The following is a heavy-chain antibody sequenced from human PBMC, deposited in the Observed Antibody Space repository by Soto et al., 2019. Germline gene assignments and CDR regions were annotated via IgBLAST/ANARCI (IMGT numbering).Heavy chain of an antibody. CDR3: ARDFAYFDS. Sequence: PSETLSLTCTVSADSITTIYWSWIRQPPGIRQPPGRGLEWIGYIYHTGRTSYNPSLKSRVSISMDTSKNQFSLNLDSVTAADTAVYFCARDFAYFDSWGQGTLVTVSS. V-gene: IGHV4-59*01. D-gene: IGHD3-3*01. CDR1: ADSITTIY. J-gene: IGHJ4*02. CDR2: IYHTGRT.